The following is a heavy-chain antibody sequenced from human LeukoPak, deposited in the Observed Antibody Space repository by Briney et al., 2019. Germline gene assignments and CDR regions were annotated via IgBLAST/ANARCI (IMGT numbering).Heavy chain of an antibody. CDR1: GFTFDDYA. Sequence: GGSLRLSCAASGFTFDDYAMHWVRQSPGKVPQWVSFISWDSRSAYYADSVKGRLTISRDNNKKSVFLKMNSLSAEDTAFYYCARDSQDCSASTCYFDYWGQGTLVTVSA. CDR3: ARDSQDCSASTCYFDY. CDR2: ISWDSRSA. V-gene: IGHV3-43D*03. D-gene: IGHD2-15*01. J-gene: IGHJ4*02.